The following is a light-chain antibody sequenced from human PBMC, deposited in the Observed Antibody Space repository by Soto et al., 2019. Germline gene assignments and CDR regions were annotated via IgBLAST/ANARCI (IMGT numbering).Light chain of an antibody. J-gene: IGKJ5*01. Sequence: EIVMTQSPSTLSVSPWETSKLSFRASQSVSNNVAWYQQKPGQAPRLLILGASTRATGIPARFSGSGSGTESTLSISSLQSEDFAVYYCKQYKEWPPFTFGQGTRLEIK. CDR1: QSVSNN. CDR2: GAS. V-gene: IGKV3-15*01. CDR3: KQYKEWPPFT.